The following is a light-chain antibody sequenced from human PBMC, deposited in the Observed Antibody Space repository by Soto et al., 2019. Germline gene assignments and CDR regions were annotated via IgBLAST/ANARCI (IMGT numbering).Light chain of an antibody. V-gene: IGLV2-11*01. Sequence: QSVLTQPRSVPGSPGQSVTISCTGTSSDVGDYNYVSWYQQHPGKAPKLMIYDVSKRPSGVPDRFYGSKSGNTASLTISGLQVEDETDYYCCSYAGSYTLLFGGGTKVTVL. CDR2: DVS. CDR3: CSYAGSYTLL. J-gene: IGLJ2*01. CDR1: SSDVGDYNY.